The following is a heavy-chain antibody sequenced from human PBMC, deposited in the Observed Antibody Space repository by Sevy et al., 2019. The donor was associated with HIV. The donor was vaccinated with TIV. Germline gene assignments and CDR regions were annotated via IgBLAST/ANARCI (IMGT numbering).Heavy chain of an antibody. CDR2: ISYDGSDK. CDR3: ARDRGAVVVVPAAMI. D-gene: IGHD2-2*01. CDR1: GFTFSSYA. J-gene: IGHJ4*02. V-gene: IGHV3-30*04. Sequence: GGSLRLSCAASGFTFSSYAMHWVRQAPGKGLEWVTVISYDGSDKYYADSVKGRFTISRANSKNTLYLQLNSLRTEDTAEYYCARDRGAVVVVPAAMIWGQGTLVTVSS.